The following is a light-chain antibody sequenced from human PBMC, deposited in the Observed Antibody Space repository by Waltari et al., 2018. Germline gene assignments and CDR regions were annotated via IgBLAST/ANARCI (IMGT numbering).Light chain of an antibody. V-gene: IGKV1-5*03. CDR3: QQYHIYPIT. J-gene: IGKJ5*01. CDR2: KAS. Sequence: DVLMTPTHSPLSASVEDSATIPCRASQSITSWLAWYKQKPGKAPNLLIYKASNREREVPSRFSGSGSGTEFTLTISSLQPDDFAAYYCQQYHIYPITFGQGPRVEIK. CDR1: QSITSW.